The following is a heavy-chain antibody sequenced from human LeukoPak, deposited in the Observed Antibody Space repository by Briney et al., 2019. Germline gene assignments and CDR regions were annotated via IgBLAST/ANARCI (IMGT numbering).Heavy chain of an antibody. CDR1: GGSISSYY. J-gene: IGHJ4*02. V-gene: IGHV4-4*07. D-gene: IGHD3-22*01. Sequence: SETLSLTCTVSGGSISSYYWSWIRQPAGKGLEWIGRIYTSGSNNYNPSLKSRVTMSVDTSKNQFSLKMTSVTAADTAVYYCARDQYYDVSTYYEIDYWGQGTLVTVSS. CDR3: ARDQYYDVSTYYEIDY. CDR2: IYTSGSN.